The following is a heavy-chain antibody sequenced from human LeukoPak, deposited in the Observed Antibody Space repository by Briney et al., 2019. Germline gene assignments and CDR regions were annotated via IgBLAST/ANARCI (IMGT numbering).Heavy chain of an antibody. Sequence: ASVKVSCKASGYTFTSYGISWVRQAPGQGLEWMGWINPNSGGTNYAQKFQGRVTMTRDTSISTAYMELSRLRSDDTAVYYCAREEAQGDFDYWGQGTLVTVSS. V-gene: IGHV1-2*02. CDR1: GYTFTSYG. CDR2: INPNSGGT. CDR3: AREEAQGDFDY. D-gene: IGHD1-26*01. J-gene: IGHJ4*02.